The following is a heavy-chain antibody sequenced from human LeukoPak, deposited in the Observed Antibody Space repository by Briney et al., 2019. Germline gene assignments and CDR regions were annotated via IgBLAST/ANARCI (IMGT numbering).Heavy chain of an antibody. J-gene: IGHJ4*02. Sequence: GRSLRLSCAASGFTFSSYAMHWVRQAPGKGLEWVAVISYDGSNKYYADSVKGRFTISRDNSKITLYLQMNSLRAEATAVYYCASLSSGWSGFPGLWGQGTLVTVSS. CDR3: ASLSSGWSGFPGL. D-gene: IGHD6-19*01. CDR1: GFTFSSYA. V-gene: IGHV3-30*01. CDR2: ISYDGSNK.